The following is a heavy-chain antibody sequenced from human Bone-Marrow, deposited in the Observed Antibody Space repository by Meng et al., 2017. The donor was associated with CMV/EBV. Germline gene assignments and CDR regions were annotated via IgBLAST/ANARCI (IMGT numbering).Heavy chain of an antibody. D-gene: IGHD4-23*01. CDR1: GFSVSSNY. CDR2: TYSGGDT. J-gene: IGHJ4*02. Sequence: GESLKISCAPSGFSVSSNYMSWVRQAPGKGLEWVSITYSGGDTYYADSVKGRFTISRDSSKNTVYLQMNSLTPEDTAVYYCAGSTVVNGGGVWGRGSLVAVAS. CDR3: AGSTVVNGGGV. V-gene: IGHV3-66*02.